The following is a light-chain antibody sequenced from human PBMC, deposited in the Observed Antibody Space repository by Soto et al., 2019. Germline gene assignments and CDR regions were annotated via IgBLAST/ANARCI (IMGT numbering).Light chain of an antibody. CDR1: SNDVGSYNR. CDR2: EVS. Sequence: QSALTQPPSVSGSPGQSVTISCTGTSNDVGSYNRVSWYQQPPGTAPKLMISEVSNRPSGVPDRFSGSKSGNTASLTISGLQAEDEADYYCSSYTSSSTFVVFGGGTKLTVL. CDR3: SSYTSSSTFVV. J-gene: IGLJ2*01. V-gene: IGLV2-18*02.